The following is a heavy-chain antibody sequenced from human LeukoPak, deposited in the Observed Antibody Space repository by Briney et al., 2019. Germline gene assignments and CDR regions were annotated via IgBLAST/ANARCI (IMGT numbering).Heavy chain of an antibody. V-gene: IGHV3-74*01. Sequence: GGSLRLSCAASGFTFSTYWMHWVRQAPGKGLVWVSRIKSDGSYTNYADSVKGRFTISRDNAKNTLYLQMNSLRVEDTAIYYCARDPYNGAYSEGYYYYYMDVWGKGTTVTVSS. J-gene: IGHJ6*03. CDR2: IKSDGSYT. D-gene: IGHD1-1*01. CDR3: ARDPYNGAYSEGYYYYYMDV. CDR1: GFTFSTYW.